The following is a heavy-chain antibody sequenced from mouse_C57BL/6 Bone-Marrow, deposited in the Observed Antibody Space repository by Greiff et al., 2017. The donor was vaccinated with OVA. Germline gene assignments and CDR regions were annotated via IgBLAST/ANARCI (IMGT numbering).Heavy chain of an antibody. J-gene: IGHJ4*01. D-gene: IGHD1-1*02. CDR3: ARLDEGWDYAMDY. Sequence: EVKLMESGPELVKPGASVKIPCKASGYTFTDYNMDWVKQSHGKSLEWIGDINPNNGGTIYNQKFKGKATLTVDKSSSTAYMELRSLTSEDTAVYEGARLDEGWDYAMDYWGQGTSVTVSS. CDR1: GYTFTDYN. V-gene: IGHV1-18*01. CDR2: INPNNGGT.